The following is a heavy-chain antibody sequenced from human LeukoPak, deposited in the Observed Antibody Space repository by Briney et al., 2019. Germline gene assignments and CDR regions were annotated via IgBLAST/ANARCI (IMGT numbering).Heavy chain of an antibody. V-gene: IGHV1-8*01. J-gene: IGHJ5*02. CDR3: ARSGFGSGISFDL. D-gene: IGHD3-10*01. Sequence: GASVKVSCKASGYTFTSYDINWVRQAPGQGLEWMGWMSPNSGDTGYPQKFQGRVTMTRDTSITTAYMELSRLRSEDTAVYYCARSGFGSGISFDLWGQGTLVTVSS. CDR2: MSPNSGDT. CDR1: GYTFTSYD.